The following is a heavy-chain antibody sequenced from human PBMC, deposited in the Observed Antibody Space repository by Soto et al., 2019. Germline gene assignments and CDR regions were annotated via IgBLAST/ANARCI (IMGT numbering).Heavy chain of an antibody. CDR1: GYTFTSYA. Sequence: GASVKVSCKASGYTFTSYAIHWVRQAPGQRLEWMGWINAGNGNTKYSQKFQGRVTITRDTSASTAYMELSSLRSEDTAVYYCASSATTADYYYGMDVWGQGTTVTSP. CDR2: INAGNGNT. V-gene: IGHV1-3*01. J-gene: IGHJ6*02. D-gene: IGHD1-26*01. CDR3: ASSATTADYYYGMDV.